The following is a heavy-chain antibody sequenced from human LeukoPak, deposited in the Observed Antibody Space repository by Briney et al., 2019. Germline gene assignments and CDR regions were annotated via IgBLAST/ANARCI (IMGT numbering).Heavy chain of an antibody. Sequence: SETLSLTCAVYGGSFSGYYWSWIRQPPGKGREWIEEINHSGRNTYNPSLKSRVTISVDTSKNQFSLKLSSVTAADTAVYYCARAFATAYDFWSGYYTGLRAFDIWGQGTMVTVSS. J-gene: IGHJ3*02. CDR2: INHSGRN. V-gene: IGHV4-34*01. CDR1: GGSFSGYY. D-gene: IGHD3-3*01. CDR3: ARAFATAYDFWSGYYTGLRAFDI.